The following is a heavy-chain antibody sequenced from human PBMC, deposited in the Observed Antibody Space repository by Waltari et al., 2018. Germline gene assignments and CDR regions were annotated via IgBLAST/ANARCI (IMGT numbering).Heavy chain of an antibody. CDR3: ARGAWSGNLFSPLDL. Sequence: EVQLVESGGGLVQPGGSLRLSCAGSGLTLSDYGLHWVRQAPGKGLESVSSITGNGGAIYYTDSVKDRFNVSIDMSKNTLYLQMDSLRPDDTAVYYCARGAWSGNLFSPLDLWGQGTLVTVSS. J-gene: IGHJ5*02. D-gene: IGHD3-10*01. CDR1: GLTLSDYG. V-gene: IGHV3-64*07. CDR2: ITGNGGAI.